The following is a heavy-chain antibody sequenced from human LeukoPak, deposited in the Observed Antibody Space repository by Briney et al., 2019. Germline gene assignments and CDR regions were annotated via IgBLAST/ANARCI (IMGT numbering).Heavy chain of an antibody. V-gene: IGHV3-23*01. CDR1: GFTFSGFA. D-gene: IGHD1-26*01. CDR3: AKMKGHPLPKYYMDV. CDR2: ISGSGDNT. Sequence: GGSLRLSCAASGFTFSGFAMSWVRRTPGKGLEWVSGISGSGDNTLYADSVKGRFTISRGNSKNTLYLEMNSLGAEDTAIYYCAKMKGHPLPKYYMDVWGQGTTVTVSS. J-gene: IGHJ6*01.